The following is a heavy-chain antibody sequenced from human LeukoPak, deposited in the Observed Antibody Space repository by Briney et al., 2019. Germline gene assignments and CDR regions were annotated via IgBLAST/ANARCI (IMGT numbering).Heavy chain of an antibody. V-gene: IGHV1-2*02. Sequence: PEASVKVSCKASGYTFTGYYMHWVRRAPGQGLEWMGWINPNSGGTNYAQKFQGRVTMTRDTSISTAYMELSRLRSDDTAVYYCARGRRGYSPWFDPWGQGTLVTVSS. J-gene: IGHJ5*02. CDR3: ARGRRGYSPWFDP. CDR2: INPNSGGT. CDR1: GYTFTGYY. D-gene: IGHD1-26*01.